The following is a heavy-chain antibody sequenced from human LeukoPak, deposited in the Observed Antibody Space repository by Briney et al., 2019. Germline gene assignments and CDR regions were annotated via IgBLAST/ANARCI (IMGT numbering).Heavy chain of an antibody. CDR3: ARGPHTGVNYYDSSGYYY. D-gene: IGHD3-22*01. Sequence: SETLSLTCAVYGGSFSGYYWSWIRQPPGEGLEWIGEINHSGSTNYNPSLKSRVTISVDTSKNQFSLKLSSVTAADTAVYYCARGPHTGVNYYDSSGYYYWGQGTLVTVSS. CDR1: GGSFSGYY. J-gene: IGHJ4*02. CDR2: INHSGST. V-gene: IGHV4-34*01.